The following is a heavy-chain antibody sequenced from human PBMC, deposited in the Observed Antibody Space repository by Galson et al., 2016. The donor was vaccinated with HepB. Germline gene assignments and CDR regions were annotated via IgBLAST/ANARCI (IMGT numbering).Heavy chain of an antibody. V-gene: IGHV3-64*02. CDR1: GFTFSSYA. J-gene: IGHJ6*02. CDR2: ITGNGGTT. Sequence: SLRLSCAASGFTFSSYAMHWVRQAPGKGLEYVSAITGNGGTTYYADSVKGRFTISRDKYRNTLFLQMDSLRPEDTAVYYCAKDILSESVCSGGACRYGMDVWGQGTTATVSS. D-gene: IGHD2-15*01. CDR3: AKDILSESVCSGGACRYGMDV.